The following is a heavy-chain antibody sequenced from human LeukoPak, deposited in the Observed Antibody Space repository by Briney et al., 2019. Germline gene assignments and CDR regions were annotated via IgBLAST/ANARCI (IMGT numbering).Heavy chain of an antibody. CDR3: ARDFTYYYGSGSYY. V-gene: IGHV3-11*04. CDR1: GFTFSDYY. Sequence: GGSLRLSCAASGFTFSDYYMSWIRQAPGKGLEWVSYISNSGNIIYYADSVKGRFTISRDNAKNSLYLQMNSLRAEDTAVYYCARDFTYYYGSGSYYWGQGTLVTVSS. CDR2: ISNSGNII. D-gene: IGHD3-10*01. J-gene: IGHJ4*02.